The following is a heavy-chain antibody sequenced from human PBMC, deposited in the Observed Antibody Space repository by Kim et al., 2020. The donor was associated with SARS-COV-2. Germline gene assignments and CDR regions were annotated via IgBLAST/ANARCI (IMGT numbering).Heavy chain of an antibody. D-gene: IGHD4-17*01. J-gene: IGHJ6*02. CDR3: AKESVGDYRLYYYYGMDV. Sequence: GGSLRLSCAASGFTFSSYAMSWVRQAPGKGLEWVSAISGSGGSTYYADSVKGRFTISRDNSKNTLYLQMNSLRAEDTAVYYCAKESVGDYRLYYYYGMDVWGQGTTVTVSS. V-gene: IGHV3-23*01. CDR1: GFTFSSYA. CDR2: ISGSGGST.